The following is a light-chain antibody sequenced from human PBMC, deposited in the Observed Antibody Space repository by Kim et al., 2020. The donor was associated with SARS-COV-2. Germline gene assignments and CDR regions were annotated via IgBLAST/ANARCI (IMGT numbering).Light chain of an antibody. J-gene: IGLJ2*01. V-gene: IGLV3-19*01. CDR3: KSRDSSGNHLV. CDR2: GKN. CDR1: SLRTYY. Sequence: SSELTQDPAVSVALGQTVTITCQGDSLRTYYATWYQQKPGQAPVLVIYGKNNRSSGIPDRFSGSSSRNTASLTITRAQVEDEADYYCKSRDSSGNHLVFG.